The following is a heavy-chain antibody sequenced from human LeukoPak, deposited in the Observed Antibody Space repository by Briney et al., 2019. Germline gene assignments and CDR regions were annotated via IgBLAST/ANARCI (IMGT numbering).Heavy chain of an antibody. CDR1: GYSFTSYW. Sequence: GESLKISCKGSGYSFTSYWIGWVRQMPGKGLEWMGIIYPGDSDTRYSPSFQGQVTISADKSISTAYLQWSSLKASDTAMYYCARHARHSSSWFLLDYWGQGTLVTVSS. CDR2: IYPGDSDT. V-gene: IGHV5-51*01. D-gene: IGHD6-13*01. CDR3: ARHARHSSSWFLLDY. J-gene: IGHJ4*02.